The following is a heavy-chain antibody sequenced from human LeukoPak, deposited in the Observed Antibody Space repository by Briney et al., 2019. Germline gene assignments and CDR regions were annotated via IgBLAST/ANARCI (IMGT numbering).Heavy chain of an antibody. CDR2: LYHSGNS. D-gene: IGHD3-10*01. Sequence: SETLSLTCSVSGGSITTTYYWSWIRQPPGGGLEWIASLYHSGNSNYNPSLKSRVAMSVDTSKNQFSLQLTSMTAADTAIYYCTRHQTNFYGSGAPFDPWGQGTLVTVSS. J-gene: IGHJ5*02. CDR1: GGSITTTYY. V-gene: IGHV4-39*01. CDR3: TRHQTNFYGSGAPFDP.